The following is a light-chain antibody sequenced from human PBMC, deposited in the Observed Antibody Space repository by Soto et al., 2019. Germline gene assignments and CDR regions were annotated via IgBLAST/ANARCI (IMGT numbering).Light chain of an antibody. CDR3: SSYTTSDAWV. Sequence: QSALTQPASVSGSPGQSITISCTGTTSDVGNHNYVSWYQQHPGKAPKLMIYAVTNRPSGVSNRFSGSKSGNTASLTISGLQAEDEADYYCSSYTTSDAWVFGGGTKVTVL. J-gene: IGLJ3*02. V-gene: IGLV2-14*01. CDR2: AVT. CDR1: TSDVGNHNY.